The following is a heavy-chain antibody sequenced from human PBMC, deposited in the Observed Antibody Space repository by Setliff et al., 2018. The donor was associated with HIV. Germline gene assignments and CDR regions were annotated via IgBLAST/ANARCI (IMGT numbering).Heavy chain of an antibody. Sequence: SVKVSCKASGGTFSSYAINWVRQAPGQGLEWMGGIIPIFGTANYAQKFQGRVTITADESTSTAYMELSSLRSEDTAVYYCARGPTIFGVVMNGFDLWGQGTTVTVSS. J-gene: IGHJ3*01. CDR1: GGTFSSYA. D-gene: IGHD3-3*01. V-gene: IGHV1-69*13. CDR3: ARGPTIFGVVMNGFDL. CDR2: IIPIFGTA.